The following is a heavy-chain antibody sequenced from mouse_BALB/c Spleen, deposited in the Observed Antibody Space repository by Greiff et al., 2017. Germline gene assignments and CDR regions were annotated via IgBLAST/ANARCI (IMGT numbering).Heavy chain of an antibody. CDR3: ARSDDGSYYAMDY. CDR1: GDSITSGY. Sequence: VQLQQSGPSLVKPSQTLSLTCSVTGDSITSGYWNWIRKFPGNKLEYMGYISYSGSTYYNPSLKSRISITRDTSKNQYYLQLNSVTTEDTATYYCARSDDGSYYAMDYWGQGTSVTVSS. V-gene: IGHV3-8*02. CDR2: ISYSGST. D-gene: IGHD2-3*01. J-gene: IGHJ4*01.